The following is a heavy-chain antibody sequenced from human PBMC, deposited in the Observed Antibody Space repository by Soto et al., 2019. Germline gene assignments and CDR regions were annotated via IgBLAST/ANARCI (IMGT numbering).Heavy chain of an antibody. J-gene: IGHJ4*02. Sequence: VQLEESGGGLVKPGRSLRLSCTASGFTFNLYTLNWVRQAPGKGLEWVSSISSTSSYIYYADSVKGRFAISRDNAEKSLFLQMSDLRAEDTALYYCATEGRSGYRNFDFWGQGTLVTVSS. V-gene: IGHV3-21*01. CDR2: ISSTSSYI. CDR3: ATEGRSGYRNFDF. D-gene: IGHD3-22*01. CDR1: GFTFNLYT.